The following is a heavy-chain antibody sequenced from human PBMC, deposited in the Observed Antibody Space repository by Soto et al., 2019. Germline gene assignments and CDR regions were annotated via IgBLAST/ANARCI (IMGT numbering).Heavy chain of an antibody. CDR3: TRHTQMRSSTSCYDY. J-gene: IGHJ4*02. CDR1: GFTFGDYA. CDR2: IRSKAYGGTT. V-gene: IGHV3-49*04. Sequence: GGSLRLSCTASGFTFGDYAMSWVRQAPGKGLEWVGFIRSKAYGGTTEYAASVKGRFTISRDDSKSIAYLQMNSLKTEDTAVYYCTRHTQMRSSTSCYDYWGQGTLVTVSS. D-gene: IGHD2-2*01.